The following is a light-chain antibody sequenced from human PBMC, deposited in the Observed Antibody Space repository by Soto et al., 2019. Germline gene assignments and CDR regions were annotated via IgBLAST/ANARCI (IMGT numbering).Light chain of an antibody. CDR1: SSNIGNNY. V-gene: IGLV1-47*01. J-gene: IGLJ1*01. CDR3: ATWDDSLSGQV. Sequence: QPVLTQPPSASGTPGQRVIISCSGSSSNIGNNYVSWYQHLPGTAPKLLIYRNHQRPSGVPDRFSGSKSGASASLAISGLRSDDEADYYCATWDDSLSGQVFGTGTKVTVL. CDR2: RNH.